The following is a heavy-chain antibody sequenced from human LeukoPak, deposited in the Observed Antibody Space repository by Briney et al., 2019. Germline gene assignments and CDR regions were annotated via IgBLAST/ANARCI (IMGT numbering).Heavy chain of an antibody. J-gene: IGHJ5*02. CDR2: IYPGDSDT. V-gene: IGHV5-51*01. CDR1: GYSFTSYW. D-gene: IGHD3-3*01. Sequence: GESLKISCKGSGYSFTSYWIGWVRQMPGKGLEWMGIIYPGDSDTRYSPSFQGQVTISADKSISTAYLQWSSLKASDTAMYCCARRGLRFLSWTGWFDPWGQGTLVTVSS. CDR3: ARRGLRFLSWTGWFDP.